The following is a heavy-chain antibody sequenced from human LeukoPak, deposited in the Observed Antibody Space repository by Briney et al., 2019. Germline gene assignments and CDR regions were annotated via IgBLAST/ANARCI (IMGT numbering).Heavy chain of an antibody. CDR2: IYYSGST. J-gene: IGHJ4*02. CDR1: GGSISSYY. CDR3: ASHSGGYAY. D-gene: IGHD5-12*01. Sequence: SETLSLTCTVSGGSISSYYWSWIRQPPGKGLEWIGYIYYSGSTNYNPSLKSRVTISVDTSKNQFSLKLSSVTAAYTAVYYCASHSGGYAYWGQGTLVTVSS. V-gene: IGHV4-59*01.